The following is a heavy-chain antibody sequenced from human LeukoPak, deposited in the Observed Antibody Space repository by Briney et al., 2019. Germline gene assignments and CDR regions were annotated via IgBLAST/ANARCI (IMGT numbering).Heavy chain of an antibody. J-gene: IGHJ4*02. CDR2: IKAKTDGGTT. CDR1: GFTFSDAW. CDR3: TTDLLSYPRQHVVFDY. Sequence: GGSLRLSCAASGFTFSDAWVSWVRQTPGKGLEWVGRIKAKTDGGTTDYAAPVKGRFTISRDDSKNTLFLQMNSLKSEDTAVYYCTTDLLSYPRQHVVFDYWGQGALVTVSS. D-gene: IGHD2-15*01. V-gene: IGHV3-15*01.